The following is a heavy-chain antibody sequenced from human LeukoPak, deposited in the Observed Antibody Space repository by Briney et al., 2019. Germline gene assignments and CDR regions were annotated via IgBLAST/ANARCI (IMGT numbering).Heavy chain of an antibody. CDR2: IYHSGST. V-gene: IGHV4-38-2*01. J-gene: IGHJ4*02. D-gene: IGHD2-15*01. CDR3: ARGGYCSGGSCYPLYYFDY. CDR1: GYSISNGYY. Sequence: SETLSLICAVSGYSISNGYYWGWIRQPPGKGLEWIGNIYHSGSTYYNPSLKSRVTISLDTSKNQFSLKLSSVTAADTAVYYCARGGYCSGGSCYPLYYFDYWGQGTLVTVSS.